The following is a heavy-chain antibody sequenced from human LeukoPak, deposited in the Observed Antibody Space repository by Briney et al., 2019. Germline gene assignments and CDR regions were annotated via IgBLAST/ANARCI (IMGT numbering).Heavy chain of an antibody. V-gene: IGHV3-48*03. Sequence: GGSLRLSCAASGFTFTNFEMNWVRQAPGKGLEWASYISYSGSTTSYADSVKGRFTISRDSAKNSLYLQMNSLRAEDTAVYYCARAGPPAFDPWGQGTLVTVSS. CDR2: ISYSGSTT. CDR1: GFTFTNFE. J-gene: IGHJ5*02. CDR3: ARAGPPAFDP.